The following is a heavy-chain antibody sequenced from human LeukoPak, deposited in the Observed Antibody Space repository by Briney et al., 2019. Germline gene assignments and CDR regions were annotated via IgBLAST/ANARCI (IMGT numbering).Heavy chain of an antibody. J-gene: IGHJ3*02. V-gene: IGHV3-21*01. CDR1: GFTFSSYS. D-gene: IGHD3-22*01. Sequence: GGSLRLSCAASGFTFSSYSMNWIRQAPGKGLEWVLSISSSSSYIYYADSVKGRFTISRDNAKNSLYLQMNSLRAEDTAVYYCARALYYYDSSGYAAFDIWGQGTMVTVSS. CDR2: ISSSSSYI. CDR3: ARALYYYDSSGYAAFDI.